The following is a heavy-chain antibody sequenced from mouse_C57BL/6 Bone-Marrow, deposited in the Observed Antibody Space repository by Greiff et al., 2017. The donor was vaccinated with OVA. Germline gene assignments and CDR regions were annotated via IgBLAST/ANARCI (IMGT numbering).Heavy chain of an antibody. CDR3: ARSGYGPYFDY. J-gene: IGHJ2*01. Sequence: QVQLQQPGAELVKPGASVKLSCKASGYTFTSYWMHWVKQRPGQGLEWIGMIHPNSGSTNYNEKFKSKATLTVDKSSSTAYMQLSSLTSADYAVYYCARSGYGPYFDYWGKGTTLTVSS. V-gene: IGHV1-64*01. D-gene: IGHD3-1*01. CDR2: IHPNSGST. CDR1: GYTFTSYW.